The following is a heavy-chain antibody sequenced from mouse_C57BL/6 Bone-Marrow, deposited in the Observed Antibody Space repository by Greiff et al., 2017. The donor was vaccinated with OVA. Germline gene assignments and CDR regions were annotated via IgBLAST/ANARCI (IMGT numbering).Heavy chain of an antibody. Sequence: EVMLVESGGGLVQPGESLKLSCESNEYEFPSHDMSWVRKTPEKRLELVAAINSDGGSTYYPDTMERRFIISRDNTKKTLYLQMSSLRSEDTALNYCARGNWDGTWFAYWGQGTLVTVSA. CDR1: EYEFPSHD. V-gene: IGHV5-2*01. CDR2: INSDGGST. D-gene: IGHD4-1*01. J-gene: IGHJ3*01. CDR3: ARGNWDGTWFAY.